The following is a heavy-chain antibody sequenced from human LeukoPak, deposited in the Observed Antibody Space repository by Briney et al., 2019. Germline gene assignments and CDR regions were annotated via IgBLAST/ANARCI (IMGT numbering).Heavy chain of an antibody. CDR1: GYTFTGYY. CDR3: ARVKAVVTRFLYYYYYMDV. J-gene: IGHJ6*03. V-gene: IGHV1-2*06. CDR2: INPNSGGT. Sequence: ASVKVSCKASGYTFTGYYMHWVRQAPGQGLEWMGRINPNSGGTNYAQKFQGRVTITADESTSTAYMELSSLRSEDTAVYYCARVKAVVTRFLYYYYYMDVWGKGTTVTVSS. D-gene: IGHD4-23*01.